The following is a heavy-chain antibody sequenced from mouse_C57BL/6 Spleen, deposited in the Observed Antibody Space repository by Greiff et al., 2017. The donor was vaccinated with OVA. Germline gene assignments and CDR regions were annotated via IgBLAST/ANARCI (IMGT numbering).Heavy chain of an antibody. V-gene: IGHV1-22*01. J-gene: IGHJ2*01. CDR2: INPNNGGT. CDR3: ARFFYDYDVGY. CDR1: GYTFTDYN. Sequence: EVQLQQSGPELVKPGASVKMSCKASGYTFTDYNMHWVKQSHGKSLEWIGYINPNNGGTSYNQKFKGKATLTVNKSSSTAYMERRSLTAEDSAVYYCARFFYDYDVGYWGQGTTLTVSS. D-gene: IGHD2-4*01.